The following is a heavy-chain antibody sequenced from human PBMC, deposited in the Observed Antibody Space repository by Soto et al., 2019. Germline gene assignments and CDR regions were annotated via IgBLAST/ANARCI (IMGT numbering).Heavy chain of an antibody. Sequence: SETLSLTCTVPGDSISSGGYYWNWVRQHPGKGLEWIGYISYSGSTYYNPSLKSRVTISLDTSNKQFSLSLISVTAADTAVYYCAREERTVTYLYFDSWGPGTLVTVSS. CDR3: AREERTVTYLYFDS. V-gene: IGHV4-31*03. J-gene: IGHJ4*02. D-gene: IGHD4-17*01. CDR1: GDSISSGGYY. CDR2: ISYSGST.